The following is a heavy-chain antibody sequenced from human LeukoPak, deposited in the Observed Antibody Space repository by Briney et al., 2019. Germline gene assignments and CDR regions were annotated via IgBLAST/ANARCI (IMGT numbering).Heavy chain of an antibody. CDR2: ISAYNGNT. Sequence: ASVKVSCKASGYTFTGYYMHWVRQAPGQGLEWMGWISAYNGNTNYAQKLQGRVTMTTDTSTSTAYMELRSLRSDDTAVYYCARDSEGSGSYYYWGQGTLVTVSS. CDR1: GYTFTGYY. V-gene: IGHV1-18*04. D-gene: IGHD3-10*01. J-gene: IGHJ4*02. CDR3: ARDSEGSGSYYY.